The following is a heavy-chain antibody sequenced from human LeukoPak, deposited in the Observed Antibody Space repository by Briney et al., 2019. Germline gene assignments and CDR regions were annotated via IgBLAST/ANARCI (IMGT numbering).Heavy chain of an antibody. CDR3: ARQPGTTRGPDY. J-gene: IGHJ4*02. D-gene: IGHD1-7*01. Sequence: SETLSLACTVSGGSISSGGYYWSWIRQHPGKGLEWIGYIYYSGSTSYNPSLKSRVTISVDTSKNQFSLKLSSVTAADTAVYYCARQPGTTRGPDYWGQGTLVTVSS. CDR1: GGSISSGGYY. V-gene: IGHV4-61*08. CDR2: IYYSGST.